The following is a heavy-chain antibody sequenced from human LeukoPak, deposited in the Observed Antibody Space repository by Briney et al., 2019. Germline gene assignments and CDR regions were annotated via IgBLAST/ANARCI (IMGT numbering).Heavy chain of an antibody. CDR1: GGSISSSSYY. CDR3: ARVPPPHYYYYMDV. CDR2: IYYSGST. Sequence: PSETLSLTCTVSGGSISSSSYYWGWIRQPPGKGLEWIGSIYYSGSTYYNPSLKSRVTISVDTSKNQFSLKLSSVTAADTAVYYCARVPPPHYYYYMDVWGKGTTVTVSS. J-gene: IGHJ6*03. V-gene: IGHV4-39*07.